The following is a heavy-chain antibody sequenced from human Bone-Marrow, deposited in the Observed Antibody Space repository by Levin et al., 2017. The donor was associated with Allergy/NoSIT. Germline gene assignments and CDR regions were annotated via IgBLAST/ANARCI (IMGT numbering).Heavy chain of an antibody. CDR1: GFTLYNYA. V-gene: IGHV3-30*09. J-gene: IGHJ4*02. CDR2: TAFHDSKT. D-gene: IGHD3-3*02. CDR3: AREDYKPVAFSGTQLTVSSSGFDY. Sequence: PGGSLRLSCSASGFTLYNYALHWVRQAPGKGLEWVALTAFHDSKTDYADSVKGRFAISRDNSKNTLYLQMNSLRIDDTAVYYCAREDYKPVAFSGTQLTVSSSGFDYWGQGTLVTVSS.